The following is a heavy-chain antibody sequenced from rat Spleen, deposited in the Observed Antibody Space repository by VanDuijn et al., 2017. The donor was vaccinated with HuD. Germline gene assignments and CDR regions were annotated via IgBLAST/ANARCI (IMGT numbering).Heavy chain of an antibody. CDR2: ISPSGGST. CDR1: GFTFSNYG. J-gene: IGHJ3*01. D-gene: IGHD1-4*01. Sequence: EVQLVESGGGLVQPGRSLKLSCAASGFTFSNYGMAWVRQAPTKGLEWVASISPSGGSTYYRDSVKGRFTISRDNAKSTLYLQMDSLRSEDTATYYCATESGLPGYNLDAWGQGTLVTVSS. V-gene: IGHV5-19*01. CDR3: ATESGLPGYNLDA.